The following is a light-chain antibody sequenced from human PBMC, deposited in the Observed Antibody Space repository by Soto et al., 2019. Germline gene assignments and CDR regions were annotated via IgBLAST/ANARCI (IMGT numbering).Light chain of an antibody. CDR1: QSVSDN. Sequence: EVLMTQSPDTLYVSPGERVTLSCRASQSVSDNLAWYQQKPGQGPRLLVYRAPTRTLGIPARFSGSESGTEFTLTISSLQSEDFAVYYCQQYNTWPITFGQGTRLEIK. V-gene: IGKV3-15*01. J-gene: IGKJ5*01. CDR2: RAP. CDR3: QQYNTWPIT.